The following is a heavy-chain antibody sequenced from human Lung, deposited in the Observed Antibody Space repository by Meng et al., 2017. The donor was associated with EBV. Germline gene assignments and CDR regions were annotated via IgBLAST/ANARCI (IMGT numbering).Heavy chain of an antibody. J-gene: IGHJ5*02. CDR1: GGSISSINW. Sequence: QRQESGPGLVKPSQTLSLTCGVSGGSISSINWWTWVRQPPGKGLEWIGEIYHGGSTNYNPSLKSRVTISVDKSKNQFSLKLSSVTAADMAVYYCARVAAAGNEWFDPWGQGTLVTVSS. V-gene: IGHV4-4*02. CDR2: IYHGGST. CDR3: ARVAAAGNEWFDP. D-gene: IGHD6-13*01.